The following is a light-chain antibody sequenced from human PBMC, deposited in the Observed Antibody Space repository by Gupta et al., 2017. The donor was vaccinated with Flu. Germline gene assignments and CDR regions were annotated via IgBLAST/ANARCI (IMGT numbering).Light chain of an antibody. V-gene: IGKV1-9*01. J-gene: IGKJ3*01. CDR3: QELQRYVPFT. CDR2: GAS. CDR1: EDNANY. Sequence: RCSISCRATEDNANYLAKYQQKPGKQPRLLIYGASSFRSAVESRFSGTGSGTAFTLTSSTVQAADVASYYCQELQRYVPFTFGPGTTVEI.